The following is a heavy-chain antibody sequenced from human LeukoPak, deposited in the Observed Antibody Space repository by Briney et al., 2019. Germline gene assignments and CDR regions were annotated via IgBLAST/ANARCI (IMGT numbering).Heavy chain of an antibody. D-gene: IGHD3-10*01. V-gene: IGHV1-8*01. CDR1: GYTFTSYD. CDR3: ATAPYGSGSYPNGGY. J-gene: IGHJ4*02. Sequence: ASVKVSCKASGYTFTSYDINWVRQATGQGLEWMGWMNPNSGNTGYAQKFQGRVTMTRNTSISTAYMELSSLRSEDTAVYYCATAPYGSGSYPNGGYWGQGTLVTVSS. CDR2: MNPNSGNT.